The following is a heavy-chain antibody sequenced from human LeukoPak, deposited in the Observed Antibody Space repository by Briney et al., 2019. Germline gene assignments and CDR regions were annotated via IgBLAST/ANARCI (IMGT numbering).Heavy chain of an antibody. V-gene: IGHV1-8*01. CDR1: GYTFTSYD. J-gene: IGHJ5*02. Sequence: ASVKVSCKASGYTFTSYDINWVRQATGQGLEWMGWMNPNSGNTGYAQKFQGRVTMTRNTSISTAYMELSSLRSEDTAVYYCARGHGSRYDFWSGYPNWFDPRGQGTLVTVSS. D-gene: IGHD3-3*01. CDR2: MNPNSGNT. CDR3: ARGHGSRYDFWSGYPNWFDP.